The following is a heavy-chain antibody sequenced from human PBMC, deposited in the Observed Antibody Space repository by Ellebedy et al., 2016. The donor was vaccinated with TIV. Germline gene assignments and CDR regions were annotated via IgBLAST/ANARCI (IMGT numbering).Heavy chain of an antibody. V-gene: IGHV4-34*01. D-gene: IGHD3-3*01. CDR2: INHSGST. CDR1: GGSFSGYY. J-gene: IGHJ6*03. CDR3: ARGHDFWSGFSFGDYYYYMDV. Sequence: SETLSLTXAVYGGSFSGYYWSWIRQPPGKGLEWIGEINHSGSTNYNPSLKSRVTISVDTSKNQFSLKLSSVTAADTAVYYCARGHDFWSGFSFGDYYYYMDVWGKGTTVTVSS.